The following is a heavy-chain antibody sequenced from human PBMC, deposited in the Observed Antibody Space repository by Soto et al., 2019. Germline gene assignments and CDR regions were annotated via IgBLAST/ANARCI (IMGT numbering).Heavy chain of an antibody. V-gene: IGHV3-30*18. CDR1: GFTFSSYG. CDR3: AKDLTTHLTWYFDL. J-gene: IGHJ2*01. D-gene: IGHD3-22*01. CDR2: ISYDGSNK. Sequence: GGSLRLSCAASGFTFSSYGMHWVRQAPGKGLEWVAVISYDGSNKYYADSVKGRFTISRDNSKNTLYLQMNSLRAEDTAVYYCAKDLTTHLTWYFDLWGRGTLVTVSS.